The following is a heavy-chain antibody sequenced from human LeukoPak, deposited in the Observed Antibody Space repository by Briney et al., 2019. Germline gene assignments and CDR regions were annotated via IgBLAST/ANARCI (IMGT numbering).Heavy chain of an antibody. J-gene: IGHJ4*02. V-gene: IGHV3-9*01. CDR2: ISWNSDNI. D-gene: IGHD6-19*01. Sequence: GGSLRLSCAVSGFTFDDYAMHWVRQAPGKGLEWVSGISWNSDNIDYADSVKGRFTISRDNADNSLYLQMHSLRPEDTALYYCAKVAVSGTEFDYWGQGTLVTVSS. CDR3: AKVAVSGTEFDY. CDR1: GFTFDDYA.